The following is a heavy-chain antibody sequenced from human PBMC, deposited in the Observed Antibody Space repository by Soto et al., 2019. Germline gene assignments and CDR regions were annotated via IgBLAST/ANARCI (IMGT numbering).Heavy chain of an antibody. Sequence: SETLSLTCTVSGGSISSSSYYWGWIRQPPGKGLEWIGSIYYSGSTYYNPSLKSRVTISVDTSKNQFSLKLSSGTAADTAVYYCARLYSSSWYFDYWGQGTLVTVSS. J-gene: IGHJ4*02. D-gene: IGHD6-13*01. CDR1: GGSISSSSYY. CDR2: IYYSGST. V-gene: IGHV4-39*01. CDR3: ARLYSSSWYFDY.